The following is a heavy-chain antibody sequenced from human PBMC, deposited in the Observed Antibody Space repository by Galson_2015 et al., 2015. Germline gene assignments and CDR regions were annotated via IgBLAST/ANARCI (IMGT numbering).Heavy chain of an antibody. CDR1: GFTFSTYG. J-gene: IGHJ6*02. V-gene: IGHV3-23*01. Sequence: SLRLSCAASGFTFSTYGMNWVRQAPGKGLEWVSGIRGSGGSTYYADSVKGRFTISRDNSKKTLYLQMNSLRAGDTAVYYCAKDSSRTLLYYYGMDVWGQGTTVTVSS. CDR2: IRGSGGST. D-gene: IGHD2/OR15-2a*01. CDR3: AKDSSRTLLYYYGMDV.